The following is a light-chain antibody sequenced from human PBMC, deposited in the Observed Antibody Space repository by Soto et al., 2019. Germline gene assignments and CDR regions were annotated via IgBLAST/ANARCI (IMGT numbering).Light chain of an antibody. CDR3: QQRSNWPPLT. CDR1: PSVSSY. J-gene: IGKJ4*01. Sequence: EIVLTQSPATLSLSPGERATLSFRASPSVSSYLAWYQQKPGQAPRLLIYDASNRATVITARFSGSGAGTDFTLTISSLEPEDFAVYYCQQRSNWPPLTFGGGTKVEI. V-gene: IGKV3-11*01. CDR2: DAS.